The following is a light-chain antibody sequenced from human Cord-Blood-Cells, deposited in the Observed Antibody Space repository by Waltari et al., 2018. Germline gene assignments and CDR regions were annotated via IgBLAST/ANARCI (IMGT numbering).Light chain of an antibody. V-gene: IGLV2-14*01. CDR1: SSDVGGYNY. Sequence: QSALTQPASVSGSPGQSITISCTGTSSDVGGYNYVSWYHQHPGKAPKIMISDVSNRPSGVSNRFSGSKSGNTASLTISGLQAEDEADYYCSSYTSSSTLVFGGGTKLTVL. CDR2: DVS. CDR3: SSYTSSSTLV. J-gene: IGLJ2*01.